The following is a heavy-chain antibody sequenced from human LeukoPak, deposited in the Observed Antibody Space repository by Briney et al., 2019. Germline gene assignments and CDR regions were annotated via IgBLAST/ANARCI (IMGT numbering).Heavy chain of an antibody. CDR3: ARGPPTPDY. CDR2: TSSSSNYI. J-gene: IGHJ4*02. V-gene: IGHV3-21*01. CDR1: GFTFSSYS. D-gene: IGHD4-17*01. Sequence: PGGSLRLSCAASGFTFSSYSMNWVRQAPGKGLEWVSSTSSSSNYIYYADSVKGRFTISRDNAKNSVYLQMNSLRAEDTAVYYCARGPPTPDYWGQGTLVTVSS.